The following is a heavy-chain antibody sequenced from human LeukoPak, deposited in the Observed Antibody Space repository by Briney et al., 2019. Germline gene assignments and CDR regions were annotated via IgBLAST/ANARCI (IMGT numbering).Heavy chain of an antibody. CDR1: GGSISTYY. V-gene: IGHV4-59*06. J-gene: IGHJ4*02. D-gene: IGHD6-13*01. Sequence: PSETLSLTCTVSGGSISTYYWSWIRQHPGKGREWIGYIYYSGSTYYNPSPKSPVKISVDTSKNQFAPKLSSVTAADTGVYYCARAAAGPEGYFDYWGQGTLVTVSS. CDR3: ARAAAGPEGYFDY. CDR2: IYYSGST.